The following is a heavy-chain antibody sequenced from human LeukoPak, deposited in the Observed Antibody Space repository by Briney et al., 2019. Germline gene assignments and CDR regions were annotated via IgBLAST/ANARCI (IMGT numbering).Heavy chain of an antibody. Sequence: GGSLRLSCAASGFAFSSYGMHWVRQAPGKGLEWVAVISYDGSNKYYADSVKGRFTISRDNSKNTLYLQMGSLRTEDMAVYYCARDLSAYSNYVRGFDYWGQGTLVTVSS. CDR2: ISYDGSNK. CDR1: GFAFSSYG. D-gene: IGHD4-11*01. J-gene: IGHJ4*02. CDR3: ARDLSAYSNYVRGFDY. V-gene: IGHV3-30*03.